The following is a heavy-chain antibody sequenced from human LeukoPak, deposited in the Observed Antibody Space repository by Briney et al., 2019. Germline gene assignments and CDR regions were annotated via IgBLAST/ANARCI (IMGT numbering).Heavy chain of an antibody. CDR1: GGSITSYY. J-gene: IGHJ4*02. V-gene: IGHV4-59*01. Sequence: SETLSLTCSVSGGSITSYYWSWIRRPPGKGLEWIGYISDGGSTNYNPSLKSRVSISVDTSKNQFSLKLSSVTAADTAVYFCARASTTFDDWGQGTLVTVSS. CDR3: ARASTTFDD. D-gene: IGHD1-14*01. CDR2: ISDGGST.